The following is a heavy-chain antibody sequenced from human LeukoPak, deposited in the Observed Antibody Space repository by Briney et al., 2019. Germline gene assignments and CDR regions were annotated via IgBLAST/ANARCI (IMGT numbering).Heavy chain of an antibody. D-gene: IGHD2-2*01. J-gene: IGHJ5*02. V-gene: IGHV3-23*01. Sequence: GGSLRLSCAASGFTFSSFGMTWVRQAPGKGLEWVSAISDNGGSIFYADSVKGRFTISRDNSKNSLYLQMNSLRADDTAVYYCVKIAPDLPWGQGTLVTVS. CDR2: ISDNGGSI. CDR3: VKIAPDLP. CDR1: GFTFSSFG.